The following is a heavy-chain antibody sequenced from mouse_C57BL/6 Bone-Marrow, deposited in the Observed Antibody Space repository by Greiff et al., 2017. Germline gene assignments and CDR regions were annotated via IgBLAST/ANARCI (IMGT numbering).Heavy chain of an antibody. CDR3: ARHEEKWEYYSNYWFAY. Sequence: QVQLKQSGAELVKPGASVKLSCKASGYTFTEYTIHWVKQRSGQGLEWIGWFYPGSGSIKYNEKFKDKATLTADKSSSTVYMELSRLTSEDSAVYFCARHEEKWEYYSNYWFAYWGQGTLVTVSA. D-gene: IGHD2-5*01. V-gene: IGHV1-62-2*01. J-gene: IGHJ3*01. CDR1: GYTFTEYT. CDR2: FYPGSGSI.